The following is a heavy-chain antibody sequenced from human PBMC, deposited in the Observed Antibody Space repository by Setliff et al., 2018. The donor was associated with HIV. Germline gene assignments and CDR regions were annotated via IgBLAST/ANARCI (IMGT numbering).Heavy chain of an antibody. V-gene: IGHV4-59*01. CDR3: ARAERATIVAFDI. D-gene: IGHD5-12*01. CDR1: FFCLLDFY. Sequence: LSLPFSFFFFCLLDFYWSWIRQPPGKGLEWIGYIYYSGSTKYNPSLTRRFTISVDTSKNHFSLKLTAVTAAQTAVYYCARAERATIVAFDIWGQGTMVTVSS. CDR2: IYYSGST. J-gene: IGHJ3*02.